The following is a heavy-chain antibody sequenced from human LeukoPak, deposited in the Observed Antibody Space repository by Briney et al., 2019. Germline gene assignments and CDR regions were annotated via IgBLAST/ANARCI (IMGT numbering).Heavy chain of an antibody. J-gene: IGHJ5*02. CDR2: IYYSGST. CDR1: GGSISSSSYY. D-gene: IGHD3-10*01. Sequence: SETLSLTCTVSGGSISSSSYYWGWIRQPPGKGLEWIGIIYYSGSTYYNPSLKSRLTISVDTSKNQFSLKLSSVTATDTAVYYCARNVSILRGVVRHNWFDPWGQGTLVTVSS. V-gene: IGHV4-39*01. CDR3: ARNVSILRGVVRHNWFDP.